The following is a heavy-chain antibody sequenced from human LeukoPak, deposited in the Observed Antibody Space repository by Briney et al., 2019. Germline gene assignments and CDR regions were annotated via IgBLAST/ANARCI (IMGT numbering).Heavy chain of an antibody. Sequence: PGGSLRLSCAASGFTLSSNYMSWVRQAPGKGLEWVSVIYSGGSTYYSDSVKGRFTISRDNSKNTLYLQMNSLRAEDTAVYYCARAIHTAMAPWGQGTLVTVSS. D-gene: IGHD5-18*01. CDR2: IYSGGST. J-gene: IGHJ5*02. V-gene: IGHV3-53*01. CDR1: GFTLSSNY. CDR3: ARAIHTAMAP.